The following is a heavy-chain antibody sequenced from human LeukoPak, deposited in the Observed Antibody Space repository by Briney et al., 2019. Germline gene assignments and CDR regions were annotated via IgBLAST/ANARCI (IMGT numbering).Heavy chain of an antibody. Sequence: GGSLRLSCAASGFTFSSYAFHWVRQAPGKGLEYVSAINANGDNTYHANSVKGRFTISRDNSKNTLYLQMGSLRTEDMAVYYCARVPILTGSYYFDYWGQGILVTVSS. CDR3: ARVPILTGSYYFDY. D-gene: IGHD3-9*01. V-gene: IGHV3-64*01. J-gene: IGHJ4*02. CDR2: INANGDNT. CDR1: GFTFSSYA.